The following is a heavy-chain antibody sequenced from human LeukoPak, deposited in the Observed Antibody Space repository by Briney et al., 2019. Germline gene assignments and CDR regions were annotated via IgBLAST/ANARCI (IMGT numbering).Heavy chain of an antibody. CDR1: GFTFNTFA. D-gene: IGHD5-12*01. J-gene: IGHJ3*02. V-gene: IGHV3-30-3*01. CDR2: ISYDGDKQ. Sequence: GGSLRLSCAATGFTFNTFAMHWVRQAPGKGLEWLGLISYDGDKQIYPASVKGRFSFSRDNAKNSLYLQMNSLRAEDTAVYYCASGGSKTYSGYDYPDAFDIWGQGTMVTVSS. CDR3: ASGGSKTYSGYDYPDAFDI.